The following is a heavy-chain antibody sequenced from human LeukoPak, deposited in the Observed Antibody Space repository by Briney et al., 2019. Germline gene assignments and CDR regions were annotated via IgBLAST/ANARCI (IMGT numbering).Heavy chain of an antibody. CDR1: RLTFSGYT. Sequence: PGGSLRLSCAASRLTFSGYTMNWGCQAPGQGLELVSSISSSSSYIYYADSVKGRFTISRDNAKNSLYLQMNSLRAEDTAVYYCARGVGMAAVGRFVNYFDYWGQGTLVSVSS. V-gene: IGHV3-21*01. D-gene: IGHD6-13*01. CDR2: ISSSSSYI. CDR3: ARGVGMAAVGRFVNYFDY. J-gene: IGHJ4*02.